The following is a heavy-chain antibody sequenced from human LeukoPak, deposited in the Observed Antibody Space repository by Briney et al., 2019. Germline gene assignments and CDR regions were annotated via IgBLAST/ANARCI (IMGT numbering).Heavy chain of an antibody. D-gene: IGHD3-3*01. CDR1: GGSISSYY. CDR2: IYYSGST. V-gene: IGHV4-59*01. Sequence: SETLSLTCTVSGGSISSYYWGWIRQPPGKGLEWIEYIYYSGSTNYNPSLKSRVTISVDTSKNQFSLKLSSVTAADTAVYYCARGYYDFWSGYSDHFDYWGQGTLVTVSS. CDR3: ARGYYDFWSGYSDHFDY. J-gene: IGHJ4*02.